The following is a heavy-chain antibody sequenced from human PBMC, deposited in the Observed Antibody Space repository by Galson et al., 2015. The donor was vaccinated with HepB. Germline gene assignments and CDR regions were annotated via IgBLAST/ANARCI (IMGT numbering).Heavy chain of an antibody. CDR2: IWFDGRKT. J-gene: IGHJ6*03. CDR1: GFTFKSYA. V-gene: IGHV3-33*01. CDR3: ARDASGVVPAPMSYMDV. Sequence: SLRLSCAASGFTFKSYAMHWVRQAPGKGLDWVAAIWFDGRKTYYGDSVQGRFTVSRDNSKNTVYLQMSSLRVEDTAVYYCARDASGVVPAPMSYMDVWGKGTTVTVSS. D-gene: IGHD3-10*01.